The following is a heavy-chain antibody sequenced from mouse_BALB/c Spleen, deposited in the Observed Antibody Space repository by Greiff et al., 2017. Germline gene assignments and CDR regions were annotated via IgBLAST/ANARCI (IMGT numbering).Heavy chain of an antibody. J-gene: IGHJ4*01. CDR1: GFTFSSYG. Sequence: EVQLQESGGGLVQPGGSLKLSCAASGFTFSSYGMSWVRQTPDKRLELVATINSNGGSTYYPDSVKGRFTISRDNAKNTLYLQMSSLKSEDTAMYYCARDGSYGSYYAMDYWGQGTSVTVSS. D-gene: IGHD1-1*01. CDR3: ARDGSYGSYYAMDY. V-gene: IGHV5-6-3*01. CDR2: INSNGGST.